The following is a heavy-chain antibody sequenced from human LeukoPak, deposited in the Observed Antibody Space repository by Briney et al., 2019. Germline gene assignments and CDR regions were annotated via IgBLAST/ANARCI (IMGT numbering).Heavy chain of an antibody. D-gene: IGHD4-17*01. Sequence: ASVKVSCKASGGXFSSYAISWVRQAPGQGLEWMGGIIPIFGTANYAQKFQGRVTITADESTSTAYMELSSLRSEDTAVYYCARALSGGYGDYYVWFDPWGQGTLVTVSS. CDR3: ARALSGGYGDYYVWFDP. V-gene: IGHV1-69*13. CDR1: GGXFSSYA. J-gene: IGHJ5*02. CDR2: IIPIFGTA.